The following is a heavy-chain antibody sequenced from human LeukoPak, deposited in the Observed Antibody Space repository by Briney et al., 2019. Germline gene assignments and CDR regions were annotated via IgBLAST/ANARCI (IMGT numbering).Heavy chain of an antibody. CDR2: ISAYNGNT. CDR3: ARDLGVIVATPTGYGY. V-gene: IGHV1-18*01. Sequence: ASVKVSCKASGYTFTSYGISWVRQAPGQGLEWMGWISAYNGNTNYAQKLQGRVTMTTDTSTSTAYMELRSLRSDDTAVYYCARDLGVIVATPTGYGYWGQGTLVTVSS. J-gene: IGHJ4*02. CDR1: GYTFTSYG. D-gene: IGHD5-12*01.